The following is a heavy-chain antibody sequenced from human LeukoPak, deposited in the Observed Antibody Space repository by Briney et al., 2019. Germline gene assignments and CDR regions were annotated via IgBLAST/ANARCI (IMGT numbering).Heavy chain of an antibody. J-gene: IGHJ4*02. CDR3: ARDSSYSSSLYYFEY. CDR1: GYSFTDYY. D-gene: IGHD6-6*01. V-gene: IGHV1-2*02. Sequence: GASVKVSCKTSGYSFTDYYMHWVRQAPGQGLEWMGWINPHSGGTNYAQKFQGRVTMTRDTSISTVYMEVSRLRSDDTAVYYCARDSSYSSSLYYFEYWGQGTLVTVSS. CDR2: INPHSGGT.